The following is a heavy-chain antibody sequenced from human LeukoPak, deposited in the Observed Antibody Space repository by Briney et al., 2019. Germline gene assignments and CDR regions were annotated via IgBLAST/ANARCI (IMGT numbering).Heavy chain of an antibody. CDR1: GGSFSGYY. CDR2: INHSGST. J-gene: IGHJ5*02. Sequence: SETLSLTCAVYGGSFSGYYWSWIRQPPGKGLEWIGEINHSGSTNYNPSLKSRVTISVDTSKNQFSLKLSSVTAADTAVYYCARGWTLWRPDRGNIGGNWFDPWGQGTLVTVSS. CDR3: ARGWTLWRPDRGNIGGNWFDP. D-gene: IGHD2/OR15-2a*01. V-gene: IGHV4-34*01.